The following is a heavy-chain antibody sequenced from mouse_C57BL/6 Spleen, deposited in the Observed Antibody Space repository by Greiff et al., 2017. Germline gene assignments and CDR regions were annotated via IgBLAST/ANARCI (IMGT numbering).Heavy chain of an antibody. CDR2: ISSGSSTI. Sequence: EVKVVESGGGLVKPGRSLKLSCAASGFTFSDYGMHWVRQAPEKGLEWVAYISSGSSTIYYADTVKGRFTISRDNAKNTLFLQMTSLRSEDTAMYYCARRDYYGSSYGYAMDYWGQGTSVTVSS. V-gene: IGHV5-17*01. D-gene: IGHD1-1*01. CDR3: ARRDYYGSSYGYAMDY. CDR1: GFTFSDYG. J-gene: IGHJ4*01.